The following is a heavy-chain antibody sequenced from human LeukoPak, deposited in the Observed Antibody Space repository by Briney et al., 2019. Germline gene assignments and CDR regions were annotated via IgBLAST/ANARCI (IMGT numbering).Heavy chain of an antibody. J-gene: IGHJ4*02. Sequence: SKTLSLTCTVSGGSISSYYWSWIRQPPGKGLEWIGYIYYSGSTNYNPSLKSRVTISVDTSKNQFSLKLSSVTAADTAVYYCARRLTYCSSTSCYTGSFDYWGQGTLVTVSS. CDR3: ARRLTYCSSTSCYTGSFDY. D-gene: IGHD2-2*02. CDR1: GGSISSYY. V-gene: IGHV4-59*12. CDR2: IYYSGST.